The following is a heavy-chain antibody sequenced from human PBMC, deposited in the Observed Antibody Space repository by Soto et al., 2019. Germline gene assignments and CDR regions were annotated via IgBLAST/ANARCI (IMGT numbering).Heavy chain of an antibody. CDR2: ISYDGSNK. J-gene: IGHJ4*02. Sequence: QVQLVESGGGVIQPGRSLRLSCAASGFTFSNYDMHWVRQAPGKGLEWVAVISYDGSNKYYADSVRGRFTISRDNYKNTLYLQMNSLRADDTAVYYCAKAAATYYCSGGYCYNYYFDSWGQGTLVTVSS. V-gene: IGHV3-30*18. CDR1: GFTFSNYD. D-gene: IGHD2-15*01. CDR3: AKAAATYYCSGGYCYNYYFDS.